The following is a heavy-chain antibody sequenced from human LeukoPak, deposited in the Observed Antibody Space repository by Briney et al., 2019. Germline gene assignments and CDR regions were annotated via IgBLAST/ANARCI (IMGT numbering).Heavy chain of an antibody. CDR3: SRGTDYDGPES. CDR1: GFSFSSYW. D-gene: IGHD4-23*01. J-gene: IGHJ5*02. CDR2: INSDGSGI. Sequence: GGSLRLSCAASGFSFSSYWMYWVRQAPGKGLVCVSRINSDGSGIKYADSVRGRFTISRDNAKNTLYLQMNSLRVEDTAVYYCSRGTDYDGPESWGQGTLVTVSS. V-gene: IGHV3-74*03.